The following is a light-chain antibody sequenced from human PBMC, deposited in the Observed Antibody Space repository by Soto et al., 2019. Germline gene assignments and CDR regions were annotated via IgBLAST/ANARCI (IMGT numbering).Light chain of an antibody. Sequence: QSVLTQPASVSGSPGQSITISCTGTSSDVGGYNYVSWYQQHPGKAPKLMIYDVSNRPSVVSNRFSDDKSGNTASLTISGLQAEDLADYCCSSYTSSSTLVVFGGGTKLTVL. J-gene: IGLJ2*01. CDR2: DVS. V-gene: IGLV2-14*01. CDR1: SSDVGGYNY. CDR3: SSYTSSSTLVV.